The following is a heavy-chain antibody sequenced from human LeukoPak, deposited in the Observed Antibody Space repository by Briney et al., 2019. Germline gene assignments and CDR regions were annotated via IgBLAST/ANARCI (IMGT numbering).Heavy chain of an antibody. D-gene: IGHD3-10*01. CDR3: ARRVGDHYGSGSKYGMDV. V-gene: IGHV5-51*01. J-gene: IGHJ6*02. Sequence: GESLKISCKGSGYSFTTYWIGWVRQMPGKGLEWMGIIYPGDSNARYSPSFQGQVTISADKSISTAYLQWSSLKASDTATYYCARRVGDHYGSGSKYGMDVWGQGTTVTVSS. CDR1: GYSFTTYW. CDR2: IYPGDSNA.